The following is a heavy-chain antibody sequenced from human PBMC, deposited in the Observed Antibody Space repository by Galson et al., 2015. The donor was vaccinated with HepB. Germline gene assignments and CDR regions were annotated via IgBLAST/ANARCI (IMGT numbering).Heavy chain of an antibody. CDR2: FDPEDGET. J-gene: IGHJ4*03. CDR3: ATPFGVGDDYFDS. V-gene: IGHV1-24*01. D-gene: IGHD3-10*01. Sequence: SVKVSCKVSGYTLTESSMHWVRQAPGKGLEWMGSFDPEDGETVYAQKFQGRVTLTGDTPTDTAYMELSSLRSEDTAGYYCATPFGVGDDYFDSWGQGTLVSVS. CDR1: GYTLTESS.